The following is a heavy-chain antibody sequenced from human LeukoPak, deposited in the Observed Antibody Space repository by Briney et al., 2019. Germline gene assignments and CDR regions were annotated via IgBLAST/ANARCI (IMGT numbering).Heavy chain of an antibody. CDR3: ARELRYFDWFPYGMDV. Sequence: GESLKISCEGSGYNFTIYRIAWVRQMPGKGLECMGIISPGDSAPTYSPSFRGQVTISVDKSINTAYLQWSSLKASDTAMYYCARELRYFDWFPYGMDVWGQGTTVTVSS. V-gene: IGHV5-51*01. CDR1: GYNFTIYR. D-gene: IGHD3-9*01. CDR2: ISPGDSAP. J-gene: IGHJ6*02.